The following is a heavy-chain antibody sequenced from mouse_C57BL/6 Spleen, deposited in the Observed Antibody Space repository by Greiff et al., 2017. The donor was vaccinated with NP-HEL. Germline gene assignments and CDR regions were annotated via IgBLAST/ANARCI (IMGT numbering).Heavy chain of an antibody. CDR2: INPYNGGT. V-gene: IGHV1-19*01. CDR1: GYTFTDYY. J-gene: IGHJ1*03. Sequence: VQLQQSGPVLVKPGASVKMSCKASGYTFTDYYMNWVKQSHGKSLEWIGVINPYNGGTSYNQKFKGKATLTVDKSSSTAYMELNSLTSEDSAVYYCARVYYYGSEGYFDVWGTGTTVTVSS. D-gene: IGHD1-1*01. CDR3: ARVYYYGSEGYFDV.